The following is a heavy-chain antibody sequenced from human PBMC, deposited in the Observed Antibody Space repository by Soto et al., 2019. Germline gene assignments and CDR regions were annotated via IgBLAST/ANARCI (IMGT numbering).Heavy chain of an antibody. CDR2: ISYDGSNK. CDR3: ARDLGEWLHYGMDV. J-gene: IGHJ6*02. Sequence: PGGSLRLSCAASGFTFSSYAMHWVRQAPGKGLEWVAVISYDGSNKYYADSVKGRFTISRDNSKNTLYLQMNSLRAEDTAVYYCARDLGEWLHYGMDVWGQGTTVTVSS. D-gene: IGHD3-10*01. V-gene: IGHV3-30-3*01. CDR1: GFTFSSYA.